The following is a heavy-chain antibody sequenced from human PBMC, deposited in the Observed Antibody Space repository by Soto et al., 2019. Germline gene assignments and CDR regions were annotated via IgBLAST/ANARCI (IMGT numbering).Heavy chain of an antibody. D-gene: IGHD3-10*01. CDR1: GFSLSTSGVG. J-gene: IGHJ5*02. CDR3: ARQLLVFAGNWFDP. V-gene: IGHV2-5*01. Sequence: SGPTLVNPTQTLTLTCTFSGFSLSTSGVGVGWIRQPPGKALEWLALIYWNDDKRYSPSLKSRLTITKDTSKNQVVLTMTNVDPVDTATYYCARQLLVFAGNWFDPWGQGTLVTVSS. CDR2: IYWNDDK.